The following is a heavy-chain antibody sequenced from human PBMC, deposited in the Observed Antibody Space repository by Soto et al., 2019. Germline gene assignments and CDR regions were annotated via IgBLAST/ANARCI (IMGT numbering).Heavy chain of an antibody. V-gene: IGHV4-39*01. J-gene: IGHJ4*02. Sequence: QLQLQESGPGLVKPSETLSLTCTVSGGSISSSSYYWGWIRQPPGKGLEWIGSIYYSGSTYYNPSLKSRVTISVDTSKNQFSLKLSSVSPADTAVYYCATNLRDDYIWGSYRTIDDYWGQGTLVTVSS. CDR3: ATNLRDDYIWGSYRTIDDY. D-gene: IGHD3-16*02. CDR1: GGSISSSSYY. CDR2: IYYSGST.